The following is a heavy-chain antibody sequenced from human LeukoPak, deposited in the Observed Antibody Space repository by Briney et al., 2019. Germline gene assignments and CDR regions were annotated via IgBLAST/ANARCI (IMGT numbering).Heavy chain of an antibody. V-gene: IGHV1-2*02. CDR3: ADEFGLKWLAD. D-gene: IGHD6-19*01. J-gene: IGHJ4*02. CDR2: INPNSGGT. CDR1: GYTFTGYY. Sequence: GASVKVSCKASGYTFTGYYMHWVRQAPGQGLEWMGWINPNSGGTKYAQKFQGRVTMTRDTSISTAYMELSRLRSDDTAVYCCADEFGLKWLADWGQGTLVTVSS.